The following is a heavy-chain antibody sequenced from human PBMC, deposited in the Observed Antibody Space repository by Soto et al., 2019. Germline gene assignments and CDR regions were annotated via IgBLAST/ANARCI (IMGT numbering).Heavy chain of an antibody. CDR1: GFTVSSNY. CDR3: TSGPSGSSGPLY. J-gene: IGHJ4*02. D-gene: IGHD3-22*01. CDR2: IYTDDST. V-gene: IGHV3-53*04. Sequence: EGQLVDSGGGLVQPGGALRLSCAASGFTVSSNYMSWVRQAPGKWLEWLSVIYTDDSTYYADSVKGRFTISRHNSKNTLYLQMNSLRAEDTAVYYCTSGPSGSSGPLYWGQGTLVTVSS.